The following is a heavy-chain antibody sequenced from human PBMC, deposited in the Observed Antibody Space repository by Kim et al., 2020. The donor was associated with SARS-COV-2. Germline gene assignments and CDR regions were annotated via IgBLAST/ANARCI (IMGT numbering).Heavy chain of an antibody. J-gene: IGHJ4*02. V-gene: IGHV3-23*01. Sequence: YANSWKGRLTLDRDTTKNMLFLQMRSLRAADTAIYYCAKGGGLAARHFDLWGQGTLVTVSS. D-gene: IGHD6-6*01. CDR3: AKGGGLAARHFDL.